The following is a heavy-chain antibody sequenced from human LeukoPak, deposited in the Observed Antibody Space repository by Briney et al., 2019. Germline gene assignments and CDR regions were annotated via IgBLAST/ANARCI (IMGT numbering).Heavy chain of an antibody. CDR2: IRRRAYGGAA. J-gene: IGHJ4*02. CDR1: GFAFDDFA. CDR3: SRNGLVDFDY. Sequence: PGQSLRLSCTTSGFAFDDFAMSWVRQPAGKGLEWVGLIRRRAYGGAAEYAASVKGRFIISRDDSKGIAYLQMNSLKTEDTAVYYCSRNGLVDFDYWGQGSRVIVSP. V-gene: IGHV3-49*04.